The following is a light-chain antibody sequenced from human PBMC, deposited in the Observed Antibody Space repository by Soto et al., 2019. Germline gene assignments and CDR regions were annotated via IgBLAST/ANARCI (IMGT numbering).Light chain of an antibody. CDR3: QQTFSNLIS. V-gene: IGKV1-39*01. CDR1: ESISNY. Sequence: IQLTQSPSSLSASAGDRATIACRASESISNYLNWYQLKPGEAPKVLIYSASTLRGGVPSRFSGTGSGTEFTLTISSLQPEDFATYFCQQTFSNLISFGGGTKVEIK. CDR2: SAS. J-gene: IGKJ4*01.